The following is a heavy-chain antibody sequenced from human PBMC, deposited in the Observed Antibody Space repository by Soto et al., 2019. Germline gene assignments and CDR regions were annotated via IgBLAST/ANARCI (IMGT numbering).Heavy chain of an antibody. D-gene: IGHD5-12*01. Sequence: ASVKVSCKASGYTFTIYDINWVLQATGQGLEWMGWMNPNSGNTGYAQKFQGRVTMTRNTSISTAYMELSSLRSEDTAVYYCARGSRGRRGYSGYDLDDWGPGPLVTLSS. V-gene: IGHV1-8*01. CDR2: MNPNSGNT. CDR3: ARGSRGRRGYSGYDLDD. J-gene: IGHJ4*02. CDR1: GYTFTIYD.